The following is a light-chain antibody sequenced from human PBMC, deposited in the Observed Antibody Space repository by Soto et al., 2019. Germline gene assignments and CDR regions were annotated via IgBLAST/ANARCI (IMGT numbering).Light chain of an antibody. J-gene: IGKJ5*01. Sequence: EIVLTQSPGTLALSPCERATLSFSASQSVSSSYLAWYQQKPGQAPRLLIHGASSRATGIPDRISGSGSGTDFTLTISRLEPEDFAVYYCQQYGSSPITFGQGTRLEIK. CDR2: GAS. V-gene: IGKV3-20*01. CDR3: QQYGSSPIT. CDR1: QSVSSSY.